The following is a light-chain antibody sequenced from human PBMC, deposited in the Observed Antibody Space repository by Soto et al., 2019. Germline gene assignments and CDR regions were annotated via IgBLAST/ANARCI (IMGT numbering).Light chain of an antibody. J-gene: IGKJ1*01. CDR2: KAS. Sequence: DIQMSQSPSTLSASVGDRVTITCRASQSISSWLAWYQQKPGKAPNLLIYKASTLESGVPSRFSGSGSGTEFTLTISSVQPDDFATYYCQQYNSYPWTFGQGTKVDI. CDR3: QQYNSYPWT. V-gene: IGKV1-5*03. CDR1: QSISSW.